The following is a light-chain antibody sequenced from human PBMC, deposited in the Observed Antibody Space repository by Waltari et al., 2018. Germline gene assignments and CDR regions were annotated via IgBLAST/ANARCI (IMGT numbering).Light chain of an antibody. V-gene: IGKV3-15*01. Sequence: EVVMTQSPATLSVSPGESATLSCRASQYVNIHLDWYQQKPGQAPRLLIYAASTRATGVPARFSGSGSGTDCTLTISSLQSEDFAVYYCQQYNDWPRTFGLGTKVEIK. CDR1: QYVNIH. CDR2: AAS. J-gene: IGKJ1*01. CDR3: QQYNDWPRT.